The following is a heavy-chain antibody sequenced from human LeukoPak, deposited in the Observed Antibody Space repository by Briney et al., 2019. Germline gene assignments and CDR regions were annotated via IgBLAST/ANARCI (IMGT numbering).Heavy chain of an antibody. V-gene: IGHV3-21*01. CDR3: ARDSGPLFDP. CDR2: ISSVSSYI. J-gene: IGHJ5*02. Sequence: GGSLRLSCAASGFTFSSYNMNWVRQAPGKGLEWVSSISSVSSYIYYADSLKGRFTISRDNANNSLYLQMNDLRVEDTAVYYCARDSGPLFDPWGHGTLVTVSS. CDR1: GFTFSSYN. D-gene: IGHD7-27*01.